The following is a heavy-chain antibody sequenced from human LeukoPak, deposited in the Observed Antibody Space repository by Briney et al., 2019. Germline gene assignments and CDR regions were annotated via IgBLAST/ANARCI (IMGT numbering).Heavy chain of an antibody. D-gene: IGHD5-12*01. V-gene: IGHV3-7*01. Sequence: PGRSLRLSCAASGFTFSSYGMHWVRQAPGKGLEWVANIKQDGSEKYYADSVKGRFTISRDNAKNSLYLQMNSLRAEDTAIYNCAREWNGYDYVGEDYWGQGTLVTVSS. J-gene: IGHJ4*02. CDR1: GFTFSSYG. CDR2: IKQDGSEK. CDR3: AREWNGYDYVGEDY.